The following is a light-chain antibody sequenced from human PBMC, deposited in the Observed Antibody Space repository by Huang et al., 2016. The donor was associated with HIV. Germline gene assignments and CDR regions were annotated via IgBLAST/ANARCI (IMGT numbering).Light chain of an antibody. CDR2: AAS. CDR3: QQSYSTPWT. CDR1: QSISSH. Sequence: DIQMTQSPSSLSASVGDRVTITCRASQSISSHLNWYQQKPGKAPKLLIYAASSLQSGVPSRFSGSGSGTDFTLTISSLQPEDFATYHCQQSYSTPWTFGQGTKVEIK. J-gene: IGKJ1*01. V-gene: IGKV1-39*01.